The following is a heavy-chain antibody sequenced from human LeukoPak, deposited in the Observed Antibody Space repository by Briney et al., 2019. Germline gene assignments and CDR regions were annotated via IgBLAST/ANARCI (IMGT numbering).Heavy chain of an antibody. J-gene: IGHJ4*02. Sequence: SETLSLTCTVSGASIRNNNWWSWVRQPPGKGLEWIGEIYHTGSTNYNPSLKSRVTISVDKSKNQFSLNLSSVTAADTAVYYCARYSSSVRGGFDYWGQGTLVTVSS. CDR2: IYHTGST. V-gene: IGHV4-4*02. D-gene: IGHD6-6*01. CDR1: GASIRNNNW. CDR3: ARYSSSVRGGFDY.